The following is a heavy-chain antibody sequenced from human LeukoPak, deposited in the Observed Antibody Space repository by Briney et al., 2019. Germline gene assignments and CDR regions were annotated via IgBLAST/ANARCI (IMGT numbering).Heavy chain of an antibody. Sequence: PSETLSLTCTACGGSLSSGCYYWSWIRQPAGQGLEWIGRVYTSGSTNYNPSLKSRVTISVDTSKSQFSLKLSSVTAADTAVYYCARDNPYDFWSGYPNWFDPWGQGTLVTVSS. J-gene: IGHJ5*02. CDR3: ARDNPYDFWSGYPNWFDP. V-gene: IGHV4-61*02. CDR1: GGSLSSGCYY. CDR2: VYTSGST. D-gene: IGHD3-3*01.